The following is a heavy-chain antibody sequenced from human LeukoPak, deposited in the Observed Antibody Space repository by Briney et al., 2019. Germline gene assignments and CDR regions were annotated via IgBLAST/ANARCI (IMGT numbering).Heavy chain of an antibody. D-gene: IGHD1-7*01. CDR1: GYTFTSYG. V-gene: IGHV1-18*04. Sequence: GASVKVSCKASGYTFTSYGISWVRQAPGQGLEWMGWISAYNGNTNYAQKLQGRVTMTTDTSTSTAYVELRSLRSDDTAVYYCARVNWNSRDAFDIWGQGTMVTVSS. J-gene: IGHJ3*02. CDR3: ARVNWNSRDAFDI. CDR2: ISAYNGNT.